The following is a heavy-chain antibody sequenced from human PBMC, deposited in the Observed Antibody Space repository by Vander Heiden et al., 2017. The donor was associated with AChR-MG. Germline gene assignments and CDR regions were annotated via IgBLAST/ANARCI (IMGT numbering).Heavy chain of an antibody. J-gene: IGHJ4*02. D-gene: IGHD6-19*01. CDR1: GGSISSGGYY. CDR2: IYYSGST. CDR3: ARGQGIAVAGTQIDY. Sequence: QVQLQESGPGLVKPSQTLSLTCTVSGGSISSGGYYWSWIRQHPGKGLEWIGYIYYSGSTYYNPSLKSRVTISVDTSKNQFSLKLSSVTAADTAVYYCARGQGIAVAGTQIDYWGQGTLVTVSS. V-gene: IGHV4-31*03.